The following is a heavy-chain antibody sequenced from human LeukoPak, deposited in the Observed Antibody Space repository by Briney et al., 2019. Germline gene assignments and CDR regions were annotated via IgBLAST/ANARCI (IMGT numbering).Heavy chain of an antibody. V-gene: IGHV3-11*03. Sequence: GGSLRLSCAASGFTFSDYYMSWIRQAPGKGLEWGSNIGSSSSYTNYADSVKGRFTISRDNAKNSLYLQMNSLRAEDTAVYYCAAHIAAAEYNWFDPWGQGTLVTVSS. CDR3: AAHIAAAEYNWFDP. CDR1: GFTFSDYY. J-gene: IGHJ5*02. CDR2: IGSSSSYT. D-gene: IGHD6-13*01.